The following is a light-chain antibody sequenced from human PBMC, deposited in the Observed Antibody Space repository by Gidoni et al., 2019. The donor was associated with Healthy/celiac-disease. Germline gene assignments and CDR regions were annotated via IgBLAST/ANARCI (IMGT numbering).Light chain of an antibody. J-gene: IGKJ1*01. CDR1: QSISSW. CDR2: KAS. Sequence: DIQMTQSPYTLPASVGDRVTITCRASQSISSWLTWYQQKPGKAPKLLIYKASSLESGVPSRFSGSGSGTEFTLTISSLQPDDFATYYCQQYNSYPWTFGQGTKVEIK. V-gene: IGKV1-5*03. CDR3: QQYNSYPWT.